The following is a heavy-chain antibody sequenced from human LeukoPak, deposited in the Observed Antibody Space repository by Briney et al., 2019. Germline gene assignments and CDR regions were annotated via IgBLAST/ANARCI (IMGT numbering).Heavy chain of an antibody. D-gene: IGHD3-9*01. Sequence: SETLSLTCTASGGSISSSSYYWGWIRQPPGKGLEWIGSIYYSGSTYYNPSLKSRVTISVDTSKNQFSLKLSSVTAADTAVYYCASLHYDTDAFDIWGQGTMVTVSS. CDR3: ASLHYDTDAFDI. J-gene: IGHJ3*02. CDR2: IYYSGST. V-gene: IGHV4-39*01. CDR1: GGSISSSSYY.